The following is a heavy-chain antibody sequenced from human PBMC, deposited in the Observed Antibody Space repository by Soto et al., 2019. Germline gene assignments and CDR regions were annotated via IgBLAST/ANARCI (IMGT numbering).Heavy chain of an antibody. CDR1: GGSISSYY. Sequence: SETLSLTCSVLGGSISSYYWSWIRQPPGKGLEWIGYIYHSGSTNYNPSLKSRVTISVDKSKNQFSLKLSSVTAADTAVYYCARDRVWFGDWGQGTLVTVSS. J-gene: IGHJ4*02. D-gene: IGHD3-10*01. CDR3: ARDRVWFGD. CDR2: IYHSGST. V-gene: IGHV4-59*12.